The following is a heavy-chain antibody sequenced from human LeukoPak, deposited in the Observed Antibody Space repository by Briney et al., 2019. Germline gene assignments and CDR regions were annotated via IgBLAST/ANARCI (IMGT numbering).Heavy chain of an antibody. Sequence: SVKVSCKASGGTFSSYAISWVRQAPGQGLEWMGGIIPIFGTANYAQKFQGRVTITADESTSTAYMELSSLRSEDTAVYYCASPLGGGYNKAFDYWGQGTLVTVSS. CDR3: ASPLGGGYNKAFDY. D-gene: IGHD5-24*01. J-gene: IGHJ4*02. CDR2: IIPIFGTA. V-gene: IGHV1-69*13. CDR1: GGTFSSYA.